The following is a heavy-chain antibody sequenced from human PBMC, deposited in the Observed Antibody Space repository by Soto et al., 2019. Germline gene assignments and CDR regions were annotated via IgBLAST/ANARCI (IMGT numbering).Heavy chain of an antibody. V-gene: IGHV3-30*03. CDR3: AREYLDHGRDV. CDR2: VSYDGRNR. J-gene: IGHJ6*02. Sequence: PGGSLRLSCVGSGFSFGRYGIHWVREVPGKGLEWVAWVSYDGRNRNYADSLKARLTISRDNSKDTASLPMNSLGPDNTSVYYCAREYLDHGRDVWGQGTSVTVSS. CDR1: GFSFGRYG.